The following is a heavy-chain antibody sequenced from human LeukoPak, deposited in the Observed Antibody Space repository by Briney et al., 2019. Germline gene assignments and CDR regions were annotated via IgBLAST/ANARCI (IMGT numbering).Heavy chain of an antibody. CDR2: INSDATSS. V-gene: IGHV3-74*01. J-gene: IGHJ1*01. Sequence: GGSLRLSCAASGFTFSSYWMSWVRQAPGKGLVWVSRINSDATSSSYADSVKGRFTISRDNAKNILSLQMNSLRAEDTAVYYCVRDRYSGSPGDFQHWGQGTLVTVSS. CDR3: VRDRYSGSPGDFQH. CDR1: GFTFSSYW. D-gene: IGHD1-26*01.